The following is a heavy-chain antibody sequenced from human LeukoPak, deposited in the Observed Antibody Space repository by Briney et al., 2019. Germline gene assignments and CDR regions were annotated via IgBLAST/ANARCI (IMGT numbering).Heavy chain of an antibody. Sequence: GGSLRLSCAASGFTFSNYWMGWVRQAPGNGLEWVANIKQDGTQTYYVDSVKGRFTVSRDNAKNSLFLQMSGLRAEDTAMHYCARHGSYNFDFWGQGTLVSVSS. J-gene: IGHJ4*02. CDR3: ARHGSYNFDF. CDR1: GFTFSNYW. CDR2: IKQDGTQT. V-gene: IGHV3-7*03. D-gene: IGHD1-26*01.